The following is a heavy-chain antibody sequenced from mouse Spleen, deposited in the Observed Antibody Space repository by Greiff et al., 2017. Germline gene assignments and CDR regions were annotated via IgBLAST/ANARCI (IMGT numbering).Heavy chain of an antibody. CDR2: IDPSDSYT. CDR3: ARHEREYAYGYHYYFDY. D-gene: IGHD2-2*01. V-gene: IGHV1-59*01. Sequence: QVQLQQPGAELVRPGTSVKLSCKASGYTFTSYWMHWVKQRPGQGLEWIGVIDPSDSYTNYNQKFKGKATLTVDTSSSTAYMQLSSLTSEDSAVYYCARHEREYAYGYHYYFDYWGQGTTLTVSS. J-gene: IGHJ2*01. CDR1: GYTFTSYW.